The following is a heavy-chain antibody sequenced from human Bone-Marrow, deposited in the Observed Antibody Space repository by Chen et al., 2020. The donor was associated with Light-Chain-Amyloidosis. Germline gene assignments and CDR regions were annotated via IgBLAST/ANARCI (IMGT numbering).Heavy chain of an antibody. D-gene: IGHD3-10*01. CDR1: GFTFDDYA. Sequence: EEHLVESGGGLVQPGRSLRLSCEASGFTFDDYAMHWVRQAPGKGLELVSGISWNSGVKGYVDSVRGRFTISRDGVKNSLYLQMNSLRPEDTALYYCAKDKGGSMGFGMDVWGQGTTVIVSS. V-gene: IGHV3-9*01. CDR3: AKDKGGSMGFGMDV. CDR2: ISWNSGVK. J-gene: IGHJ6*02.